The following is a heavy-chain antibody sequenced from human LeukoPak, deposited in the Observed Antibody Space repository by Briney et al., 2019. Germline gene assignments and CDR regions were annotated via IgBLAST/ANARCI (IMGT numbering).Heavy chain of an antibody. D-gene: IGHD1-20*01. J-gene: IGHJ4*02. CDR1: GFTFSSYG. CDR2: IRYDGSYR. CDR3: AKETSITGAGDF. Sequence: PGGSLRLSCAASGFTFSSYGMHWVRQAPGKGLEWVAFIRYDGSYRYYADSVKGRFTISRDTSKSTLYLQMHSLRAEDTAVYYCAKETSITGAGDFWGQGALVTVSS. V-gene: IGHV3-30*02.